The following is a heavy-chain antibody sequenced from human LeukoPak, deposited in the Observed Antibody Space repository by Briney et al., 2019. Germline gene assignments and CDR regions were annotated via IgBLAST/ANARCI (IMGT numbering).Heavy chain of an antibody. J-gene: IGHJ4*02. CDR3: AKDHDFWSGYLDY. CDR1: GFTFSSYG. D-gene: IGHD3-3*01. CDR2: IRYDGSNK. Sequence: GGSLRLSCAASGFTFSSYGMHWVRQAPGKGLEWVAFIRYDGSNKYYADSVKGRFTISRDNSKNTLYLQMNSLRAEDTAVYYCAKDHDFWSGYLDYWGQGTLVTVSS. V-gene: IGHV3-30*02.